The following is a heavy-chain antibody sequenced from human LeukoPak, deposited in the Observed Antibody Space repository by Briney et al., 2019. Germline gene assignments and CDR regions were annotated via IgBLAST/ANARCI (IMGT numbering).Heavy chain of an antibody. V-gene: IGHV3-53*04. Sequence: GRSLRLSCAASGFTVSSNYMSWVRQAPGKGLEWVSVIYSGGSTYYADSVKGRFTISRHNSKNTLYLQMNSLRAEDTAVYYCARDDIVVVPAASGAYKYYYYGMDVWGQGTTVTVSS. J-gene: IGHJ6*02. CDR2: IYSGGST. D-gene: IGHD2-2*01. CDR1: GFTVSSNY. CDR3: ARDDIVVVPAASGAYKYYYYGMDV.